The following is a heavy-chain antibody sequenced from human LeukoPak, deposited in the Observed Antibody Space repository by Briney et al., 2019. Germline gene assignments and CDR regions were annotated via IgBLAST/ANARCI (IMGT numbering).Heavy chain of an antibody. V-gene: IGHV4-34*01. D-gene: IGHD6-6*01. Sequence: SETLSLTCAVYGGSFSGYYWSWIRQPPGKGLEWIGEINHSGSTNYNPSLKSRVTISVDTSKNQFSLKLSSVTAADTAVYYCARVEYSSSCDYWGQGTLVTVSS. CDR1: GGSFSGYY. CDR2: INHSGST. CDR3: ARVEYSSSCDY. J-gene: IGHJ4*02.